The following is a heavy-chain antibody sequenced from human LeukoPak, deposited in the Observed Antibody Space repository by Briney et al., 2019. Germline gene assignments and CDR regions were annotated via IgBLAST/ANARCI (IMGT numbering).Heavy chain of an antibody. V-gene: IGHV3-23*01. J-gene: IGHJ4*02. CDR3: AKTHACSVFLFDY. CDR2: ISGSGDTT. Sequence: QPGGSLRLSCAASGFTFSSYGMSWVRQAPGKGLEWVSGISGSGDTTYYADSVKGRFTISRDNSKNTLYLQMNSLRAEDTAVYFCAKTHACSVFLFDYWGQGTLVTVSS. CDR1: GFTFSSYG. D-gene: IGHD2/OR15-2a*01.